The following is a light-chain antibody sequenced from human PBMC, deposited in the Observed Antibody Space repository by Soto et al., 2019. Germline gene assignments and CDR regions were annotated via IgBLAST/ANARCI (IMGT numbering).Light chain of an antibody. CDR2: GAS. Sequence: EIVMTQSPATLSVSPGERATLFCRASQSVSSDLAWYQQKPGQPPRLLIYGASTRATGVPARFIGSGSGTDFTLTINSLQSEDFAVYYCQQFNSWPPGAFGQGTKV. V-gene: IGKV3-15*01. CDR1: QSVSSD. J-gene: IGKJ1*01. CDR3: QQFNSWPPGA.